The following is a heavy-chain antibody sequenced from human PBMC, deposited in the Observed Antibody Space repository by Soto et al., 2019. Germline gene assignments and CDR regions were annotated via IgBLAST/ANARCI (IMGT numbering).Heavy chain of an antibody. CDR3: ARTGERWILGYYFDY. J-gene: IGHJ4*02. CDR2: IYYSGST. V-gene: IGHV4-31*03. CDR1: GGSISSGGYY. Sequence: QVQLQESGPGLVKPSQTLSLTCTVSGGSISSGGYYWSWIRQHPGKGLEWIGYIYYSGSTYYNPALKSRVTXPIXXSXNQFSLKLSSVTAADTAVYYCARTGERWILGYYFDYWGQGTLVTVSS. D-gene: IGHD2-2*03.